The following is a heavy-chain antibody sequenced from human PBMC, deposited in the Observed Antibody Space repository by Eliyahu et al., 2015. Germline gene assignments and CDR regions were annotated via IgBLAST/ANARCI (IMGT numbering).Heavy chain of an antibody. CDR2: TYYRSKWYN. D-gene: IGHD5-24*01. CDR1: XDSVSSNSAA. J-gene: IGHJ4*02. V-gene: IGHV6-1*01. CDR3: ARGVMATGFDY. Sequence: QVQLQQSGPGLVKPSQTLSLACAISXDSVSSNSAAWNWXRQSPSRGLEWLGRTYYRSKWYNEYALSVKSRITITPDTSNNQFSLQLNSVTPEDSGVYYCARGVMATGFDYWGQGTLVTVSS.